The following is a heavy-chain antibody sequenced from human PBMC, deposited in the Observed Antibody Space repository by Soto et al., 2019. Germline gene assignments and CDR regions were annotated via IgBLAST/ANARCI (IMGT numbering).Heavy chain of an antibody. CDR3: AKGGYGGGWYVSYYFDY. V-gene: IGHV3-30*18. D-gene: IGHD6-19*01. CDR1: GFTFSSYG. CDR2: ISFDGSNK. J-gene: IGHJ4*02. Sequence: QVQLVESGGGVVQPGRSLRLSCAASGFTFSSYGIHWVRQAPGKGLERVAVISFDGSNKYYADSVKGRFTISRDISKDRHYLQMNSLGAEDTACYYSAKGGYGGGWYVSYYFDYWVQGTPVTVS.